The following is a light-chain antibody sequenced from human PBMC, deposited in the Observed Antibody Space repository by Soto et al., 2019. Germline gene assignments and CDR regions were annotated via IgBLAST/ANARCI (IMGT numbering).Light chain of an antibody. Sequence: EGVMTQSPATLSLSPEEGATLSCRASQSVGGDVAWYQQKPGQAPRLLIFGATTRPTGIPARFSGSGSVTEFTLTISSLQSDDSGVDYCQQSTKWPLTFGGGTKVDIK. CDR2: GAT. J-gene: IGKJ4*01. V-gene: IGKV3-15*01. CDR1: QSVGGD. CDR3: QQSTKWPLT.